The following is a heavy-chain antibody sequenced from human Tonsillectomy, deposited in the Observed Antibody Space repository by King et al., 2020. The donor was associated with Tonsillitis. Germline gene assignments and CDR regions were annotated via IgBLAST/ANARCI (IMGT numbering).Heavy chain of an antibody. CDR3: ARDLPYYYDSSGYSESYYYYGMDV. CDR1: GYTFTSYD. Sequence: QLVQSGAEVKKPGASVKVSCKASGYTFTSYDMHWVRQAPGQGLEWMGIINPSGGSTSYAQKFQGRVTMTRDTSTSTVYMELSSLRSEDTAVYYCARDLPYYYDSSGYSESYYYYGMDVWGQGTTVTVSS. D-gene: IGHD3-22*01. V-gene: IGHV1-46*01. CDR2: INPSGGST. J-gene: IGHJ6*02.